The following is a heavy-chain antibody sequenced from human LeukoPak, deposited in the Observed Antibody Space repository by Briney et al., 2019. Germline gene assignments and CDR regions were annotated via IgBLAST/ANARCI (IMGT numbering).Heavy chain of an antibody. Sequence: GGSLRLSCAVSGFTFSDYYMSWIRQVPGKGLEWVSYISSSGSTIYYADSAKGRFTISRDNAKNSLYLQMNTLRAEDTSVYYCARVTSGGHYYWGQGTLVTVSS. V-gene: IGHV3-11*04. J-gene: IGHJ4*02. CDR3: ARVTSGGHYY. CDR2: ISSSGSTI. D-gene: IGHD2-15*01. CDR1: GFTFSDYY.